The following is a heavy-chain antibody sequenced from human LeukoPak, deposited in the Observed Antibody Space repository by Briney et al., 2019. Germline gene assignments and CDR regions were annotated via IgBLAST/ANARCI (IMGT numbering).Heavy chain of an antibody. CDR2: FYYSGST. V-gene: IGHV4-39*01. Sequence: SETLSLTCTVSGASISSRSYYWGWIRQPPGKGLEWIGSFYYSGSTYYNPSLKSRATISVDTSKNQFSLKLTSVTAADTAVYYCASRDDYGDPFDPWGRGTLVTVSS. J-gene: IGHJ5*02. D-gene: IGHD4-17*01. CDR1: GASISSRSYY. CDR3: ASRDDYGDPFDP.